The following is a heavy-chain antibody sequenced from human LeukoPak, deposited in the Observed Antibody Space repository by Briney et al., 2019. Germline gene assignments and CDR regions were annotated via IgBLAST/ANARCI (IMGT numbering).Heavy chain of an antibody. V-gene: IGHV1-69*13. Sequence: AVNVSCKASGGTFSSYAISWVRQAPGQGLEWMGGIIPIFGTANYAQKFQGRVTIPADESTSTAYMELSSLRSEDTAVYYCARTRMGGQRFLEWLAFDYWGQGTLVTVSS. CDR3: ARTRMGGQRFLEWLAFDY. CDR1: GGTFSSYA. J-gene: IGHJ4*02. D-gene: IGHD3-3*01. CDR2: IIPIFGTA.